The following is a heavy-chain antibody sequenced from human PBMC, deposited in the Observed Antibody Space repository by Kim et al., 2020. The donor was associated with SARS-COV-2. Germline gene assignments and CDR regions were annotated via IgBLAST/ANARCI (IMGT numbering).Heavy chain of an antibody. D-gene: IGHD3-10*01. Sequence: GGSLRLSCAASGFTFSSYAMSWVRQAPGKGLEWVSAISGSGGSTYYADSVKGRFTISRDNSKNTLYLQMNSLRAEDTAVYYCAKDGWGIGGVRGVLRQNPFGFDYWGQGTLVTVSS. CDR1: GFTFSSYA. J-gene: IGHJ4*02. V-gene: IGHV3-23*01. CDR3: AKDGWGIGGVRGVLRQNPFGFDY. CDR2: ISGSGGST.